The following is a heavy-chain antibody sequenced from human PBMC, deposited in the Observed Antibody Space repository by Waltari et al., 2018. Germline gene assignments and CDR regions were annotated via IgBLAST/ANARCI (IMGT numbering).Heavy chain of an antibody. Sequence: QVQLQQWGAGLLKPSETLSLTCAVYGGSLSGYYWNWIRQPPGKGLEWIGEINHSGSTDYNPSLKSRVTISADTSKNQFSLNLTSVTAADTAVYYCARGAALEYWGQGALVTVSP. CDR2: INHSGST. V-gene: IGHV4-34*01. J-gene: IGHJ4*02. D-gene: IGHD6-25*01. CDR3: ARGAALEY. CDR1: GGSLSGYY.